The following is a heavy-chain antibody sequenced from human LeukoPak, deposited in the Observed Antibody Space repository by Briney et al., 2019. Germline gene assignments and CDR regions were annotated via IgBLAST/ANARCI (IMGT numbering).Heavy chain of an antibody. D-gene: IGHD1-14*01. CDR3: VRGGPGSGHYFYMDV. Sequence: PSDTVSLPCTVSVGSHSSYYWNGMRQPPGKGRVCLGYGFYNGATNYSPSLQSRLTISVDTSKNQFSLTFTSVTAADTAVYSCVRGGPGSGHYFYMDVWGRGTTVTVSS. CDR1: VGSHSSYY. V-gene: IGHV4-59*13. CDR2: GFYNGAT. J-gene: IGHJ6*03.